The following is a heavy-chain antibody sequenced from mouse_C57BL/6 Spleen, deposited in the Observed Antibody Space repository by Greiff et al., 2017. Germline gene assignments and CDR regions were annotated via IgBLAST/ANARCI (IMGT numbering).Heavy chain of an antibody. V-gene: IGHV5-9-1*02. CDR2: ISSGGDYI. J-gene: IGHJ3*01. Sequence: EVKLMESGEGLVKPGGSLKLSCAASGFTFSSYALSWVRQTPEKRLEWVAYISSGGDYIYYADTVKGRFTISRDNARNTLYLQMSSLKSEDTAMYYCTRDAYYYGSPFAYWGQGTLVTVSA. CDR1: GFTFSSYA. CDR3: TRDAYYYGSPFAY. D-gene: IGHD1-1*01.